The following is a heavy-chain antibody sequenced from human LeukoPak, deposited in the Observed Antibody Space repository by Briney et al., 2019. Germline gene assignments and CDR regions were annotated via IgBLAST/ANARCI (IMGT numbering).Heavy chain of an antibody. CDR3: ASPAMAFIDQGRYNYYYYMDV. CDR1: GGTISSYY. D-gene: IGHD5-18*01. Sequence: SETLSLTCTVSGGTISSYYWSWIRQAAGKGLEWISRIYTSGGTNYNPSLKSRVTMSVDTSKNHFSLKLSSVTASDTAVYYCASPAMAFIDQGRYNYYYYMDVWGKGTTVTVSS. CDR2: IYTSGGT. V-gene: IGHV4-4*07. J-gene: IGHJ6*03.